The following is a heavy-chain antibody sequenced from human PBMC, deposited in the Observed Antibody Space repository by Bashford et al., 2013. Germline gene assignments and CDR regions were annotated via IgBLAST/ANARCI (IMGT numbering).Heavy chain of an antibody. V-gene: IGHV1-46*01. CDR3: AREYSETYYFDF. J-gene: IGHJ4*02. CDR2: SSLMLVK. D-gene: IGHD5-12*01. Sequence: SVKVXCKASGFTFTTYYIHWIRQAPGQGLQWWERSSLMLVKQTTHGNSGGRVTMTSDTSTSTVFMDLSSLRSDDTAVYYCAREYSETYYFDFWGQGTLVTVSS. CDR1: GFTFTTYY.